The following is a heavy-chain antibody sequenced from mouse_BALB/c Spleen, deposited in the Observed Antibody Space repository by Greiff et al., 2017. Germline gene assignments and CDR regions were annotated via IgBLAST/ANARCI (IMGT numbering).Heavy chain of an antibody. CDR1: GYSFTSYW. D-gene: IGHD1-1*01. J-gene: IGHJ2*01. V-gene: IGHV1-5*01. CDR2: IYPGNSDT. CDR3: TREEDYGSSYDYFDY. Sequence: EVKLQQSGTVLARPGASVKMSCKASGYSFTSYWMHWVKQRPGQGLEWIGAIYPGNSDTSYNQKFKGKAKLTAVTSASTAYMELSSLTNEDSAVYYCTREEDYGSSYDYFDYWGQGTTLTVSS.